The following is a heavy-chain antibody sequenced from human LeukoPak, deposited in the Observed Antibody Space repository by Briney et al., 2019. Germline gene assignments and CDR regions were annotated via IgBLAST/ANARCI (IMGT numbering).Heavy chain of an antibody. J-gene: IGHJ5*02. V-gene: IGHV4-59*01. CDR1: GGSINGYY. Sequence: PSETLSLTCTVSGGSINGYYWSWIRQSPGKGLESLGYIYYTGITDYNPSLKSRVTISVDTSKNQFSLNLRSVTAADTAVYYCAREFSSGRKHNNWFDPWGQGTLVTVSS. CDR2: IYYTGIT. CDR3: AREFSSGRKHNNWFDP. D-gene: IGHD6-19*01.